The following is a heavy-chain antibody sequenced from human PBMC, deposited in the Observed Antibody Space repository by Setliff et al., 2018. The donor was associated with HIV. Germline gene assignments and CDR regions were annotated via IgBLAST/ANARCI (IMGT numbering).Heavy chain of an antibody. CDR3: TRETYSSGPS. CDR1: GGTFSRYP. V-gene: IGHV1-69*13. D-gene: IGHD6-19*01. Sequence: GASVKVSCKASGGTFSRYPISWVRQAPGQGLEWMGGIIPLFGTTTYAQKMQGRITITADESANTAYMELSSLTSADTAVYYCTRETYSSGPSWGQGTLVTVSS. J-gene: IGHJ5*02. CDR2: IIPLFGTT.